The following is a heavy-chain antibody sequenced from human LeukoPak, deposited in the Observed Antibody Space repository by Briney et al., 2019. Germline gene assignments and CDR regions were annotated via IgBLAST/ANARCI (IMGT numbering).Heavy chain of an antibody. CDR2: IYTSGGT. CDR1: GGSISSGSYY. CDR3: ARESPDYDILTGYYQDDY. Sequence: SQTLSLTCTVSGGSISSGSYYWSWIRQPAGKGLEWIGRIYTSGGTNYNPSLKSRVTISVDTSKNQFSLKLSSVTAADTAVYYCARESPDYDILTGYYQDDYWGRGTLVTVSS. V-gene: IGHV4-61*02. D-gene: IGHD3-9*01. J-gene: IGHJ4*02.